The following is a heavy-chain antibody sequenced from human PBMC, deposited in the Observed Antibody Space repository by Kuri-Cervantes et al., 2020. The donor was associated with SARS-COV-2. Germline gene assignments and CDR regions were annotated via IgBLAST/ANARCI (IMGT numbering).Heavy chain of an antibody. J-gene: IGHJ4*01. V-gene: IGHV3-23*01. CDR1: GFTFSSYA. CDR2: ISGSGGST. CDR3: AKVGYYDFWSGYSSYYFDY. D-gene: IGHD3-3*01. Sequence: GESLKISCAASGFTFSSYAMSWVRQAPGKGLEWVSAISGSGGSTYYADSVKGRFTISRDNSKNTLYLQMNSLRAEDTAVYYCAKVGYYDFWSGYSSYYFDYWGHGTLVTVSS.